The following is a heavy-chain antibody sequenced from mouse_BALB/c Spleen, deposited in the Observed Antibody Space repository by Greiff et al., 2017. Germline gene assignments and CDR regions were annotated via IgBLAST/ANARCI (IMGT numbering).Heavy chain of an antibody. Sequence: VQLHQSGAELVKPGASVKLSCTASGFNIKDTYMHWVKQRPEQGLEWIGRIDPANGNTKYDPKFQGKATITADTSSNTAYLQLSSLTSEDTAVYYCAVYDYDGSWFAYWGQGTLVTVSA. J-gene: IGHJ3*01. CDR3: AVYDYDGSWFAY. CDR2: IDPANGNT. D-gene: IGHD2-4*01. CDR1: GFNIKDTY. V-gene: IGHV14-3*02.